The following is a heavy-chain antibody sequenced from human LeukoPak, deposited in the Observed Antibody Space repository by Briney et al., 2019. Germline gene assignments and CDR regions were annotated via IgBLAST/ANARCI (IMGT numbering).Heavy chain of an antibody. CDR3: ARPSRWLQYLYFDY. CDR1: GYTFTSYA. Sequence: ASVTVSCTASGYTFTSYAMHWVRQAPGQRLEWMGWINAGNGNTKYSQKFQGRVTITRDTFASTAYMELSSLRSEDTAVYYCARPSRWLQYLYFDYWGQGTLVTVSS. J-gene: IGHJ4*02. V-gene: IGHV1-3*01. CDR2: INAGNGNT. D-gene: IGHD5-24*01.